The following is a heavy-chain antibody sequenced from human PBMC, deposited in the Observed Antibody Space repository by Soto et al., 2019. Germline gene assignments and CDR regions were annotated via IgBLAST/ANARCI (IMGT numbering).Heavy chain of an antibody. CDR2: INSDGSST. V-gene: IGHV3-74*01. Sequence: EVQLVESGGGLVQPGGSLRLSCAASGFTFSSYWMHWVRQAPGKGLVWVSRINSDGSSTSYADSVKGRFTISRDNAKNTVYREMNSPRADDTVVYYCASDRGWSCGSCYWVSEFWVQETKVTVSS. CDR1: GFTFSSYW. J-gene: IGHJ3*01. CDR3: ASDRGWSCGSCYWVSEF. D-gene: IGHD2-15*01.